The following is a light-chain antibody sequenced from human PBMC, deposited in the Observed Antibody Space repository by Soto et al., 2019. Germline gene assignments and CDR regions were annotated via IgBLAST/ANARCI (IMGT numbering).Light chain of an antibody. J-gene: IGLJ3*02. CDR2: DVS. CDR1: SGDVGAYNY. V-gene: IGLV2-14*01. CDR3: SSFTSSSTQV. Sequence: QSALTQPASVSGSPGQSITISCTGTSGDVGAYNYVSWYQQHPGKAPRLMIYDVSNRPSGASNRFSGSKSGNTASLTISGLQAEDEADYYCSSFTSSSTQVLGGGTKLTVL.